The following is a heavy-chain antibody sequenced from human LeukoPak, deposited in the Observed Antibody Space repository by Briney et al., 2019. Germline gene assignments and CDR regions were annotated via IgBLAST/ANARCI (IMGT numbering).Heavy chain of an antibody. V-gene: IGHV4-59*08. J-gene: IGHJ4*02. D-gene: IGHD3-3*01. CDR2: IYYSGST. Sequence: SETLSITCTVSGGSISSYYWSWIRQPPGNGLEWIGYIYYSGSTNYNPSLKSRVTIPVDTSKNQFPLKLSSVTAADTAVYYCARQDRITIFGVGPFDYWGQGALVTVSS. CDR1: GGSISSYY. CDR3: ARQDRITIFGVGPFDY.